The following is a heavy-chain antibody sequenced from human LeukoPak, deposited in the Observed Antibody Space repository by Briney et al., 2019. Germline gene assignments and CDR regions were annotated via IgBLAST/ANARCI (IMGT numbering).Heavy chain of an antibody. V-gene: IGHV3-53*01. D-gene: IGHD6-19*01. CDR1: GFTVSTTY. J-gene: IGHJ5*02. CDR3: ARGDGGSGRGWFDP. CDR2: IYSGGST. Sequence: PGGSLRLSCVASGFTVSTTYMSWVRQAPGKGLEWVSVIYSGGSTYYADSVKGRFTISRDSSKNTLYLRMNSLRAEDTAVYYCARGDGGSGRGWFDPWGQGTLVTVSS.